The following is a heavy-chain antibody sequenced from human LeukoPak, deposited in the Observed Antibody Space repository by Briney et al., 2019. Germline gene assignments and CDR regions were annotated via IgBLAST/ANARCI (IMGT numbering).Heavy chain of an antibody. Sequence: GGSLRLSCAASGFTFSSYDVSWVRQAPGKGLEWVSAISGSGDRTHYADFVKGRFTISRDNSKNTLYLQINSLRAEDTAVYYCAKPSSGNYPPTGYWGQGTLVTVSS. CDR2: ISGSGDRT. V-gene: IGHV3-23*01. D-gene: IGHD1-26*01. CDR3: AKPSSGNYPPTGY. J-gene: IGHJ4*02. CDR1: GFTFSSYD.